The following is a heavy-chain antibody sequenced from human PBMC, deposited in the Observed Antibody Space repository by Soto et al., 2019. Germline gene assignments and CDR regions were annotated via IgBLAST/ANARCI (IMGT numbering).Heavy chain of an antibody. Sequence: PGGSLRLSCAASGFTFSSYWMHWVRQAPGKGLVWVSRINTDGSSTTYADSVKGRFTISRDNAKNTLYLQMNSLRAEDTAVYYCARPSLFSVNWFDPWGQGTLVTVP. D-gene: IGHD3-16*01. J-gene: IGHJ5*02. CDR3: ARPSLFSVNWFDP. CDR2: INTDGSST. V-gene: IGHV3-74*01. CDR1: GFTFSSYW.